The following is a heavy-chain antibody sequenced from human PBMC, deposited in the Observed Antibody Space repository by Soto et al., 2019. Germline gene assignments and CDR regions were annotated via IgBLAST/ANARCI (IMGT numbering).Heavy chain of an antibody. CDR2: ISSNGGST. V-gene: IGHV3-64*01. CDR1: GFTFSSYD. Sequence: EVQLVESGGGLVQPGGSLRLSCAASGFTFSSYDMHWVRQAPGKGLEYVSLISSNGGSTYYANSVKGRFTISRDNSKNTLYLQMGSLRAEDMAVYYCAKVRQCYGDYDYWGQGTLVTVSS. D-gene: IGHD4-17*01. J-gene: IGHJ4*02. CDR3: AKVRQCYGDYDY.